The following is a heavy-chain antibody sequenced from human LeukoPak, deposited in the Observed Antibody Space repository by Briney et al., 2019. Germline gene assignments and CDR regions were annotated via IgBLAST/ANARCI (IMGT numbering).Heavy chain of an antibody. D-gene: IGHD3-16*01. Sequence: GGSLRLSCTFSGLSLSDSAVTWVRQAPGKGLEWIGCTRSKVYGGTTEYAASVKGRITISRDESKSIAYLQMDSLTTEDTAVYFCARGERDFDYWGQGTLVTVSS. CDR3: ARGERDFDY. V-gene: IGHV3-49*04. J-gene: IGHJ4*02. CDR1: GLSLSDSA. CDR2: TRSKVYGGTT.